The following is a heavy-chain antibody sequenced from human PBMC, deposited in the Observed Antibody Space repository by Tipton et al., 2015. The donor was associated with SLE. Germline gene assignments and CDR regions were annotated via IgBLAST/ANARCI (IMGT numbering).Heavy chain of an antibody. V-gene: IGHV3-23*03. CDR2: IYSGGSST. Sequence: SLRLSCAASGFTFSSYAMSWVRQAPGKGLEWVSVIYSGGSSTYYADSVKGRFTISRDNSKNTLYLQMNSLRAEDTALYYCAKGPLFDYWGQGTLVTVSS. J-gene: IGHJ4*02. CDR3: AKGPLFDY. CDR1: GFTFSSYA.